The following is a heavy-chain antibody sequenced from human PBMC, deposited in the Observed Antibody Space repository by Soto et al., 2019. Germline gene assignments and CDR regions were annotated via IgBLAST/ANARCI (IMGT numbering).Heavy chain of an antibody. CDR1: GGSISSYY. CDR3: ARDSGSYEDGMDF. Sequence: PSETLSLTCTVSGGSISSYYWSWIRQPPGKGLEWIGYIYYSGSTNYNPSLKSQVTISVDTSKNQFSLKLSSVTAADTAVYYCARDSGSYEDGMDFWGQGTTVTVSS. V-gene: IGHV4-59*01. J-gene: IGHJ6*02. CDR2: IYYSGST. D-gene: IGHD3-10*01.